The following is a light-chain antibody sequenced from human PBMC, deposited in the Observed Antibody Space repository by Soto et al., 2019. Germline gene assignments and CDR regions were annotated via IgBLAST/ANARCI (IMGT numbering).Light chain of an antibody. Sequence: DIQMTQSPSSLSASVGDRVTITCRASQSIGKYLNWYQQKPGEAPNLLIYAASILQSGVPSRFSGSSSRTDFTLTITSLQPEDFATYYCHQTYGTTRTFGQGTKVEIK. CDR1: QSIGKY. J-gene: IGKJ1*01. CDR2: AAS. V-gene: IGKV1-39*01. CDR3: HQTYGTTRT.